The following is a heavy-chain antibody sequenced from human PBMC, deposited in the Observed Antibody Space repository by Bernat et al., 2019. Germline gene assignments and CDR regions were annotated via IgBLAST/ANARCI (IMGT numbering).Heavy chain of an antibody. V-gene: IGHV4-39*01. D-gene: IGHD1-26*01. CDR2: IYHYGTT. CDR3: ARQSLVSGRSRLAWFDP. J-gene: IGHJ5*02. Sequence: QLQLQEWGPGLVKPSETLSLTCIVSDDSISSTSNYWAWIRQVPGEGLEWIGSIYHYGTTYYNASLKSRVTISIDSSKRKFSLKLNSVTAVDTAVYHCARQSLVSGRSRLAWFDPWGQGTLVTVSS. CDR1: DDSISSTSNY.